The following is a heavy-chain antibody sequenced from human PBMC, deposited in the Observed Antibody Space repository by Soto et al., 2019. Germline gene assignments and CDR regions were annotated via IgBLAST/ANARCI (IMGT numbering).Heavy chain of an antibody. CDR1: GFTFSSYS. V-gene: IGHV3-21*01. J-gene: IGHJ3*02. D-gene: IGHD2-15*01. Sequence: PGGSLRLSCAASGFTFSSYSMNWVRQAPGKGLEWVSSISSSSSYIYYADSVKGRFTISRDNAKNSLYLQMNSLRAEDTAVYYCARAPSTLARGAFYIWGQGTMVTVSS. CDR3: ARAPSTLARGAFYI. CDR2: ISSSSSYI.